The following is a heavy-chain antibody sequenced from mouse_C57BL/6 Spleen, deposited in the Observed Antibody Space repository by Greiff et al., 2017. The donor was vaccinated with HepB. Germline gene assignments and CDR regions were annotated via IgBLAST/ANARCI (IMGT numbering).Heavy chain of an antibody. D-gene: IGHD2-4*01. CDR3: ARREITTRYAMDY. Sequence: VKLMESGPGLVQPSQSLSITCTVSGFSLTSYGVHWVRQSPGKGLEWLGVIWSGGSTDYNAAFISRLSISKDNSKSQVFFKMNSLQADDTAIYYCARREITTRYAMDYWGQGTSVTVSS. V-gene: IGHV2-2*01. J-gene: IGHJ4*01. CDR2: IWSGGST. CDR1: GFSLTSYG.